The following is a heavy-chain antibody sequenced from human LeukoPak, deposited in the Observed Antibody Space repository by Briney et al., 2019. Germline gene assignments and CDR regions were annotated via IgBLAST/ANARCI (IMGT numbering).Heavy chain of an antibody. CDR2: IRPYNGNT. CDR3: ARARVANLYTGSTFYFDY. V-gene: IGHV1-18*01. D-gene: IGHD1-26*01. J-gene: IGHJ4*02. Sequence: ASVKLSCKASGYTFNDYVITWVRQAPGQGLEWRGWIRPYNGNTNYAHKLQGRVTMTTDTSTRTTYLELRSLRSDDTALYYCARARVANLYTGSTFYFDYWGQGTLVTVSS. CDR1: GYTFNDYV.